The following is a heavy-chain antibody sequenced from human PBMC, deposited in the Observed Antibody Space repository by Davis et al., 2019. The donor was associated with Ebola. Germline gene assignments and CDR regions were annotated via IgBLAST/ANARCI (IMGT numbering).Heavy chain of an antibody. D-gene: IGHD2-2*01. CDR3: ASSEIGIVVVPAAIDY. CDR1: GGSISSGDYY. V-gene: IGHV4-30-4*01. CDR2: IYYSGST. Sequence: LRLSCTVSGGSISSGDYYWSWIRQPPGKGLEWIGYIYYSGSTYYNPSLKGRVTISVDTSKNQFSLKLSSVTAADTAVYYCASSEIGIVVVPAAIDYWGQGTLVTVSS. J-gene: IGHJ4*02.